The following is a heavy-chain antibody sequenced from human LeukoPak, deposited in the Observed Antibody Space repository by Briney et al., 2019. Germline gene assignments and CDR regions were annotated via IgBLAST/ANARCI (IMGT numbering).Heavy chain of an antibody. CDR1: GGSISSGDYY. J-gene: IGHJ3*02. Sequence: SSETLSLTCTVSGGSISSGDYYWSWIRQPPGKGLEWIGYIYYSGSTYYNPSLKSRVTISVDTSKNQFSLKLSSVTAADTAVYYCARDGEYDSRGSGAFDIWGQGTMVTVSS. CDR2: IYYSGST. D-gene: IGHD3-22*01. V-gene: IGHV4-30-4*08. CDR3: ARDGEYDSRGSGAFDI.